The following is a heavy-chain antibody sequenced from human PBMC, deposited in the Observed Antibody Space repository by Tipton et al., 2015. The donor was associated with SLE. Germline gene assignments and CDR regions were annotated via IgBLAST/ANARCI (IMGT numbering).Heavy chain of an antibody. D-gene: IGHD6-19*01. CDR3: ARDGAGNAFDI. V-gene: IGHV4-59*01. CDR2: IYYSGST. J-gene: IGHJ3*02. Sequence: TLSLTCTVSGGSISSYYWSWIRQPPGKGLEWIGYIYYSGSTNYNPSLKSRVTISVDTSKNQFSLKLSSVTAADTAVYYCARDGAGNAFDIWGQVTLVTVSS. CDR1: GGSISSYY.